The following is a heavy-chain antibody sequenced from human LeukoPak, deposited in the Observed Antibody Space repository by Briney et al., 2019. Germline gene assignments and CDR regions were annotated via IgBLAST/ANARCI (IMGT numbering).Heavy chain of an antibody. J-gene: IGHJ4*02. Sequence: SGTLSLTCSVSGRSISGVSWSWIRQTPGRGLEWLGYFAHDEQTSYNPSLRSRITVSADTSKNQISLKLRSVTAADTATYYCARHGGSGTFPLDNWGQGILVTVSS. CDR3: ARHGGSGTFPLDN. CDR1: GRSISGVS. V-gene: IGHV4-59*08. CDR2: FAHDEQT. D-gene: IGHD3-10*01.